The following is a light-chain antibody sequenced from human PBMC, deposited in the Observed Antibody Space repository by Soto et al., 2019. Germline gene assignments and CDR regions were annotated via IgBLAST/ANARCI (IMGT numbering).Light chain of an antibody. CDR2: DAS. CDR3: LQYSSHSWT. J-gene: IGKJ1*01. Sequence: DIQMTQSPSSLSPSVGDRVTITCRASRSISDWLAWYQQKPGKAPELLIFDASNLKSGVSSRSSGSGSGTEFTLTISRLQPDDVATYYCLQYSSHSWTFGQGTKVDIK. V-gene: IGKV1-5*01. CDR1: RSISDW.